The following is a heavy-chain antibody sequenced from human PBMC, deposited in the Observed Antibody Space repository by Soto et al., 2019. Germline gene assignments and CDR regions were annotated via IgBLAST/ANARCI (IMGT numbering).Heavy chain of an antibody. CDR3: ARVPDY. Sequence: PGGSLRLSCAYSGFTYSTYAMHWVRQAPGKGLEWVALISYDGSNKYYADSVKGRFTFSRDNSKSTLFLQMTSLRAEDTAVYYCARVPDYWGQGTLVTVSS. CDR2: ISYDGSNK. J-gene: IGHJ4*02. V-gene: IGHV3-30-3*01. CDR1: GFTYSTYA.